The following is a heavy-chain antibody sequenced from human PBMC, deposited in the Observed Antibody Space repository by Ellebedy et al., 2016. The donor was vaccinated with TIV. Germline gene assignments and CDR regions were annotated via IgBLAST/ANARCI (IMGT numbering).Heavy chain of an antibody. CDR1: GFTVESIH. CDR2: LYSSGGT. CDR3: ARHLVGWGGDGLDV. D-gene: IGHD3-16*01. J-gene: IGHJ6*02. V-gene: IGHV3-66*04. Sequence: PGGSLRLSCTASGFTVESIHMHWVRQAPGKGLDWVSALYSSGGTYYADSVKGRFTVSRDTSKNILFLQMNSLTAEDTAIYYCARHLVGWGGDGLDVWGQGTTVTVSS.